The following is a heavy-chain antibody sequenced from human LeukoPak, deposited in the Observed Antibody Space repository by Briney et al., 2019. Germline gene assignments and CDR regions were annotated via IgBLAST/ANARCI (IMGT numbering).Heavy chain of an antibody. V-gene: IGHV3-21*01. CDR2: IGSSSSYK. D-gene: IGHD3-10*01. Sequence: GGSLRLSCAASGFTFSSYSMIWVRQPPGKGLEWVSSIGSSSSYKYYADSLKGRFTISRDNAKNSLYLQMNTLRVEDTAVYYCARDSGIRDSIDYWGQGTLVTVSS. CDR1: GFTFSSYS. J-gene: IGHJ4*02. CDR3: ARDSGIRDSIDY.